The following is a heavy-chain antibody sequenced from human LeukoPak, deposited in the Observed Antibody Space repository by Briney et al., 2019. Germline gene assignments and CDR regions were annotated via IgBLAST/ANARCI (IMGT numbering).Heavy chain of an antibody. CDR1: GYTFTSYD. CDR3: ARGRSPSLYHDFDF. V-gene: IGHV1-2*02. D-gene: IGHD3-3*01. CDR2: INPNSGGT. J-gene: IGHJ4*02. Sequence: ASVKVSCKASGYTFTSYDINWVRQAPGQRLEWMGWINPNSGGTNYTQKFQGRVTMTRDSSINTAYMELSNLTSDDTAVYYCARGRSPSLYHDFDFWGQGTLVTVSS.